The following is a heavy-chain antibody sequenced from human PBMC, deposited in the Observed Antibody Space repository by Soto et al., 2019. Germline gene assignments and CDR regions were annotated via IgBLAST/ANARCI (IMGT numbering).Heavy chain of an antibody. D-gene: IGHD1-1*01. CDR3: SGAESHDTAYFSLY. CDR2: ISNPTDSETR. J-gene: IGHJ4*02. Sequence: GPSLTLSCPGSGFIFVVLAINCKSQAPGKGIGWGELISNPTDSETREDAAAAKGRFTISRDTSNGIAYLQMNSLNIEDSAAYYCSGAESHDTAYFSLYWGQGT. CDR1: GFIFVVLA. V-gene: IGHV3-49*02.